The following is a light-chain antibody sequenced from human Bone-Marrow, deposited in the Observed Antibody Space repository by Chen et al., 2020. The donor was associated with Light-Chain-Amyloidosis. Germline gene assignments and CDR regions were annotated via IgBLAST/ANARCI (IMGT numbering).Light chain of an antibody. J-gene: IGLJ2*01. CDR1: DLPKKY. V-gene: IGLV3-25*03. CDR2: RDT. Sequence: SYELTQPPSVSVSPGQTARITCSGDDLPKKYAYWYQQKTGPAPVLVIHRDTERPSGMSERFSGSSSGTTATLTISGVQAEDEADYHCQSADSSGTYEVIFGGGTKLTVL. CDR3: QSADSSGTYEVI.